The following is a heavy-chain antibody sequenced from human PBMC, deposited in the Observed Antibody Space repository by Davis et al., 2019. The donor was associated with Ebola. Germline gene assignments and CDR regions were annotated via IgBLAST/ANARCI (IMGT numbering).Heavy chain of an antibody. D-gene: IGHD6-19*01. J-gene: IGHJ4*02. V-gene: IGHV4-34*01. CDR3: ARHRVSSGWLDY. Sequence: MPSETLSLTCAVYGGSFSGYYWSWIRQPPGKGLEWIGEINHSGSTNYNPSLKSRVTISVDTSKNQFSLKLSSVTAADTAVYYCARHRVSSGWLDYWGQGTLVTVSS. CDR2: INHSGST. CDR1: GGSFSGYY.